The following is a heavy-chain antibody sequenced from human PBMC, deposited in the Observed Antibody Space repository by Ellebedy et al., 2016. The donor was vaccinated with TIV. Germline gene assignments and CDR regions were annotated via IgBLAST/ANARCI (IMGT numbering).Heavy chain of an antibody. CDR3: ARSRWFGEFFSYYYGMDV. CDR2: INPNSGGT. J-gene: IGHJ6*02. V-gene: IGHV1-2*02. Sequence: ASVKVSXKASGYTFTGYYMHWVRQAPGQGLEWMGWINPNSGGTNYAQKFQGRVTMTRDTSISTAYMELSRLRSDDTAVYYCARSRWFGEFFSYYYGMDVWGQGTTVTVSS. D-gene: IGHD3-10*01. CDR1: GYTFTGYY.